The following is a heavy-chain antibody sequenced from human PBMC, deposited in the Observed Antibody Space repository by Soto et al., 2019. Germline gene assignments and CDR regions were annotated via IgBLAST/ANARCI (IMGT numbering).Heavy chain of an antibody. D-gene: IGHD3-22*01. J-gene: IGHJ4*02. CDR1: GGSISSYY. CDR3: ARAPFGTYDSSGYYDY. Sequence: SETLSLTCTVSGGSISSYYWTWIRQPPGKGLEWIGSIYYTGSTNYSPSLKSRVTISVDTSKNQFSLRLSSVTAADTAVYYCARAPFGTYDSSGYYDYWGQGTLVTVSS. CDR2: IYYTGST. V-gene: IGHV4-59*01.